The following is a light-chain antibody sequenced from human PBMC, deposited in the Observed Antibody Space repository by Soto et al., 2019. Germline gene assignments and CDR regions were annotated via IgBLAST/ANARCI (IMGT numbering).Light chain of an antibody. J-gene: IGLJ1*01. CDR1: SNDITLYNY. V-gene: IGLV2-14*01. Sequence: QSALTQPTSVSGSPGQSITISCTGTSNDITLYNYVSWYQQYPGKAPKLIIYQVTNRPSGVSTRFSGSKSGNTASLTISGLQAEDEADYYCSSYASTSTAVFGSGTKVTVL. CDR2: QVT. CDR3: SSYASTSTAV.